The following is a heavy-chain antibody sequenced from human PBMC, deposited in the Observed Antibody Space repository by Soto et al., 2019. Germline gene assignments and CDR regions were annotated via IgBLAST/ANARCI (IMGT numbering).Heavy chain of an antibody. CDR2: MNPNSGNT. CDR1: GRTVTSYD. V-gene: IGHV1-8*01. J-gene: IGHJ6*02. D-gene: IGHD3-10*01. Sequence: ASVKVSCKASGRTVTSYDINWVRQATGQGLEWMGWMNPNSGNTGYAQKFQGRVTMTRNTSISTAYMELSSLRSEDTAVYYCARGHRFGELLKVGYYYYGMDVWGQGTTVTVSS. CDR3: ARGHRFGELLKVGYYYYGMDV.